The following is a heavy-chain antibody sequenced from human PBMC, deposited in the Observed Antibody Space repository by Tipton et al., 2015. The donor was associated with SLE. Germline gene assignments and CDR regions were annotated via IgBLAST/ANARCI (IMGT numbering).Heavy chain of an antibody. CDR1: GFTFSSYS. CDR2: ISSRSSYI. J-gene: IGHJ3*02. CDR3: ATSDFWSGYYGFDI. V-gene: IGHV3-21*01. Sequence: SLRLSCAASGFTFSSYSMKWVRQAPGKGLEWVSSISSRSSYIYYADSVKGRFTISRDNAKNSLYLQMNSLRAEDTAVYYCATSDFWSGYYGFDIWGQGTRVTVSS. D-gene: IGHD3-3*01.